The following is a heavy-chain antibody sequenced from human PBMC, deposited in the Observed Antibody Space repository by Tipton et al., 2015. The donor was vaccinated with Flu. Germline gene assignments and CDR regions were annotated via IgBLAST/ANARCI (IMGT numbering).Heavy chain of an antibody. D-gene: IGHD3-10*01. Sequence: SLRLSCAASGFTFSSYDMHWVRQATGKGLEWVSAIGTAGDTYYPGSVKGRFTISRENAKNSLYLQMNSLRAGDTAVYYCAREAVRGPWGPSGDFDYWGQGTLVTVSS. CDR2: IGTAGDT. J-gene: IGHJ4*02. CDR1: GFTFSSYD. V-gene: IGHV3-13*01. CDR3: AREAVRGPWGPSGDFDY.